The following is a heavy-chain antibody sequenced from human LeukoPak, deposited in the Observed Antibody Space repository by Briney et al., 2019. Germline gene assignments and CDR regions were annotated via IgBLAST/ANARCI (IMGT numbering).Heavy chain of an antibody. Sequence: GGSLRLSCAASGFTFSSYSMNWVRQAPGKGLEWVSSISSSSSYIYYADSVKGRFTISRDNAKNSLYLQMNSLRAEDTAVYYCANVDTAMVSSSWGQGTLVTVSS. D-gene: IGHD5-18*01. J-gene: IGHJ4*02. CDR1: GFTFSSYS. CDR3: ANVDTAMVSSS. V-gene: IGHV3-21*01. CDR2: ISSSSSYI.